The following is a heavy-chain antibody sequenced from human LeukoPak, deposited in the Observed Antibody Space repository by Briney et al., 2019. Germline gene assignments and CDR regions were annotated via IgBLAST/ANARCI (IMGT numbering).Heavy chain of an antibody. J-gene: IGHJ4*02. CDR2: ISGSSDYK. CDR3: ARDFGYSGTYSLFDY. D-gene: IGHD1-26*01. V-gene: IGHV3-21*01. Sequence: PGGSLRLSCAASGITFSNFNMNWVRQAPGEGLEWVSSISGSSDYKYYADSVKGRFTISRDNAKNSLYLQINSLRAEDTAIYYCARDFGYSGTYSLFDYWGQGTLVTVSS. CDR1: GITFSNFN.